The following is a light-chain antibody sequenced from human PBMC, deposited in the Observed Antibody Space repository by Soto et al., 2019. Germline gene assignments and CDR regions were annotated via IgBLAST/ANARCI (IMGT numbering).Light chain of an antibody. J-gene: IGKJ4*01. CDR3: QQSYSTPLT. CDR1: QSISSY. V-gene: IGKV1-39*01. CDR2: AAS. Sequence: DIQMTQSPSSLSASVGDRVTITCRASQSISSYLNWYQQKPGKAPKLLIYAASSLQSGVPSSFSGSGSGTDFTLTISSLQPEDSATYYCQQSYSTPLTFGGGTKVEIK.